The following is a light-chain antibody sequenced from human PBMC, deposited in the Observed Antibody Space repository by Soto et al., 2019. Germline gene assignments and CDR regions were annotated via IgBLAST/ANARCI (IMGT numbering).Light chain of an antibody. J-gene: IGKJ1*01. CDR3: QQSYSTPQT. Sequence: DIQMTQSPSSLSASVGDRVTLTCRASQSISANLNWYQQKPGKAPNLLIYAASSLQSGVPSRFSGSGSGTDFTLTISSLQPEDFATYYCQQSYSTPQTFGQGTKVDIK. CDR2: AAS. CDR1: QSISAN. V-gene: IGKV1-39*01.